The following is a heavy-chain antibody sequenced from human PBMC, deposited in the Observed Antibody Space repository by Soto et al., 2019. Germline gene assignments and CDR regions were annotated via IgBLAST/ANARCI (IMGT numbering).Heavy chain of an antibody. CDR3: ARTPDI. CDR2: IYYTGST. CDR1: GVSISRGGYY. Sequence: SETLSLTCTVSGVSISRGGYYWSWIRQHPGKGLEWIGYIYYTGSTYDNPSLKSRVTISVDTSKNQFSLKLSSVTAADTAVYYCARTPDIWGQGTMVTVSS. V-gene: IGHV4-31*03. J-gene: IGHJ3*02.